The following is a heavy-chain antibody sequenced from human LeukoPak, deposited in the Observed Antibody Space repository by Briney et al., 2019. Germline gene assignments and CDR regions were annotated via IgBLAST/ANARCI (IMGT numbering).Heavy chain of an antibody. Sequence: ASVKVSCKASAYTFTSYGISWVRQAPGQGLEWMGWISAYNGNTNYAQKVQGRVTMTTDTSTNTAYMELRSLRSDDTAVYYCARDPFSRYYYDSLGNWFDPWGQGTLVTVSS. D-gene: IGHD3-22*01. V-gene: IGHV1-18*01. CDR3: ARDPFSRYYYDSLGNWFDP. CDR1: AYTFTSYG. J-gene: IGHJ5*02. CDR2: ISAYNGNT.